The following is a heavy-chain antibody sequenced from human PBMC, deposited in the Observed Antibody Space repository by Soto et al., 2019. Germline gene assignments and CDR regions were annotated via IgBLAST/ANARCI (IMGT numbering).Heavy chain of an antibody. CDR2: IYHSGSS. Sequence: QVQLQESGPGLVKPSATLSLTCAVSGGSISSSHWWCWFRQSPEKGLEWIADIYHSGSSNYNPSLNRRVTISLNKSENHSSLTLTALTAADAAVYYCARAALGGLKVLDQPLDVWGQGTMVIVSS. CDR3: ARAALGGLKVLDQPLDV. V-gene: IGHV4-4*02. CDR1: GGSISSSHW. D-gene: IGHD3-16*02. J-gene: IGHJ3*01.